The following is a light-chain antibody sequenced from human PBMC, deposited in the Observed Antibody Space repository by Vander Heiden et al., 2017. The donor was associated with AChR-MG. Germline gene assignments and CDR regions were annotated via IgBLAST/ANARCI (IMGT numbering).Light chain of an antibody. CDR2: CAS. CDR1: QRVSGN. V-gene: IGKV3-15*01. CDR3: QQDNLWPQT. J-gene: IGKJ2*01. Sequence: ELVMTQSPATLSVSPGETATLSCRASQRVSGNLAWFQQKPGQPPRLLIHCASTRATGIPARFSGSGSGTEFTLTISSLQSEDVAVYFCQQDNLWPQTFGQGTKLEIK.